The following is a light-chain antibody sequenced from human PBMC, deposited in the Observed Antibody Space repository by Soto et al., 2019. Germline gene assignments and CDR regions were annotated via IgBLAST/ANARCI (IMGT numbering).Light chain of an antibody. CDR2: LEGSGSY. CDR3: ETWDSNTRV. Sequence: QAVVTQSSSASASRGSSVKLTCTLSSGHNNYIIAWHQQQPGKAPRYLMKLEGSGSYNKGSGVPDRFSGSSSGADRYLTISNLQSEDEADYYCETWDSNTRVFGGGTKLTVL. CDR1: SGHNNYI. J-gene: IGLJ2*01. V-gene: IGLV4-60*03.